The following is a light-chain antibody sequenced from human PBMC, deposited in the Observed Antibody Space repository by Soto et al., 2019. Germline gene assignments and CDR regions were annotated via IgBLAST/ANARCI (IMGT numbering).Light chain of an antibody. CDR2: EVS. CDR1: SSDVGDYNY. Sequence: QSVLTQPASVSGSPGQSITISCTGTSSDVGDYNYVSWYQQHPGKAPKLMIYEVSNRPSGVSNRFSDSKSGNTASLTISGLQAEDEADYYCSSYTSSNTWVFGGGTKLTVL. CDR3: SSYTSSNTWV. V-gene: IGLV2-14*01. J-gene: IGLJ3*02.